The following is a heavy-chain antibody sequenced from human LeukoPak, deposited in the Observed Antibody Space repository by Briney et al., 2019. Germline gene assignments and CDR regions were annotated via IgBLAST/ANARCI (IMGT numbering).Heavy chain of an antibody. Sequence: GGSLRLSCAASGFTFSRYSMNWVRQAPGKGLEWVSSISSSSSYIYYADSVKGRFTISRDNTKNSLYLQMNSLRAEDTALYYCAKDTRGGDQSFWYFDLWGRGTLVTVSS. V-gene: IGHV3-21*04. CDR3: AKDTRGGDQSFWYFDL. CDR2: ISSSSSYI. J-gene: IGHJ2*01. D-gene: IGHD4-17*01. CDR1: GFTFSRYS.